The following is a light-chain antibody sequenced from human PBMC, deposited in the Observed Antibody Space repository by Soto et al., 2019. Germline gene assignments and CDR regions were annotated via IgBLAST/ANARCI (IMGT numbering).Light chain of an antibody. CDR2: GAS. CDR1: QSISSY. J-gene: IGKJ4*01. V-gene: IGKV1-39*01. CDR3: QQSHSTPLT. Sequence: DIQMTQSPSSLSASVGDRATITCRASQSISSYLNWYQQKPGKAPKVLISGASSLQSGVPFRFSGSGSGTDFTLTISSLQFEDFASYYCQQSHSTPLTFGGGTKVEIK.